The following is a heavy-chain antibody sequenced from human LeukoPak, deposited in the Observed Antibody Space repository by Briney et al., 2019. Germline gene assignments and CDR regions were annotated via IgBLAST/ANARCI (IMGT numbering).Heavy chain of an antibody. CDR3: ARDLGLGVAAAGFDY. V-gene: IGHV1-46*01. J-gene: IGHJ4*02. CDR2: INPSGGST. CDR1: GYTFTSYY. Sequence: ASVKASCKASGYTFTSYYMHWVRQAPGQGLEWMGIINPSGGSTSYAQKFQGRVTMTRDTSTSTVYMELSSLRSEDTAVYYCARDLGLGVAAAGFDYWGQGTLVTVSS. D-gene: IGHD6-13*01.